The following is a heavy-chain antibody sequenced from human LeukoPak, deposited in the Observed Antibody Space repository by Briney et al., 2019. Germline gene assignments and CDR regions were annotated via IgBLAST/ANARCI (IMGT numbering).Heavy chain of an antibody. J-gene: IGHJ4*02. CDR3: ARTGRWDTAMVN. CDR1: GFTFSSYA. V-gene: IGHV3-30-3*01. Sequence: GKSLRLSCAASGFTFSSYAMHWVRQAPGKGLEWVAVISYDGSNKYYADSVKGRFTISRDNSKYTLYLQMNSLRAEDTAVYYCARTGRWDTAMVNWGQGTLVTVSS. CDR2: ISYDGSNK. D-gene: IGHD5-18*01.